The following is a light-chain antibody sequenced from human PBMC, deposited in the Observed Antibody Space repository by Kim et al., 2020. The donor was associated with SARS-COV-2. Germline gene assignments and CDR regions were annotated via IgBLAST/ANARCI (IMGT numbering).Light chain of an antibody. J-gene: IGLJ3*02. CDR1: NIGTYS. CDR3: QVWDNTGDQPV. CDR2: YDS. Sequence: APGKTDRMTCGGNNIGTYSVHWYQQKPGQAPVLVISYDSDRPSGIPERFSGSNSGNRATLSISRVEAGDEADYYCQVWDNTGDQPVFGGGTKLTVL. V-gene: IGLV3-21*04.